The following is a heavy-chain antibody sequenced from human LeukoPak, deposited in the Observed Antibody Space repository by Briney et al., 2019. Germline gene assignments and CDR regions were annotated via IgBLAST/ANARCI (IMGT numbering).Heavy chain of an antibody. CDR1: GFTFSSYA. V-gene: IGHV3-23*01. J-gene: IGHJ4*02. D-gene: IGHD3-22*01. Sequence: GGSLRLSCAASGFTFSSYAMSWVRQAPGKGLEWVSAISGSGGSTYYADSVKGRFTIPRDNSKNTLYLQMNSLRAEDTAVYYCAKASPDFNYYDSSGYYYAFDYWGQGTLVTVSS. CDR2: ISGSGGST. CDR3: AKASPDFNYYDSSGYYYAFDY.